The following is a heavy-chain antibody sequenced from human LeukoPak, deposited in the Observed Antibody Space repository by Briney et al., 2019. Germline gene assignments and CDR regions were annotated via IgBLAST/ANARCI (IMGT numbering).Heavy chain of an antibody. CDR3: AREGYLRGVMSPTGFDY. Sequence: GASVKVSCKASGYTFTSYDINWVRQATGQGLEWMGWMNPNSGNTGYAQKFQGRVTMTRNTSISTAYMELSSLRSEDTTVYYCAREGYLRGVMSPTGFDYWGQGTLVTVSS. D-gene: IGHD3-10*01. CDR2: MNPNSGNT. CDR1: GYTFTSYD. V-gene: IGHV1-8*01. J-gene: IGHJ4*02.